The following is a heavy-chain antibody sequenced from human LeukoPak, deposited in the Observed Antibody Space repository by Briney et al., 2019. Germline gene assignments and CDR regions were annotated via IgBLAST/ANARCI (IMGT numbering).Heavy chain of an antibody. Sequence: GGSLRLSCAASAFTFSSYGMSWVRQAPGKGLEWVSAISGSGGSTYYADSVKGRFTISRDNSKNTLYLQMNSLRAEDTAVYYCAKDRRFTFGGVIVHYFDYWGQGTLVTVSS. V-gene: IGHV3-23*01. CDR1: AFTFSSYG. CDR2: ISGSGGST. CDR3: AKDRRFTFGGVIVHYFDY. D-gene: IGHD3-16*02. J-gene: IGHJ4*02.